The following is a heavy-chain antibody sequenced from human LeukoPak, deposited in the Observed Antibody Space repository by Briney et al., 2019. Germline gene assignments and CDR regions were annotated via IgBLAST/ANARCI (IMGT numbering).Heavy chain of an antibody. Sequence: QTGGSLRLSCAASGFTFSSYAMHWVRQAPGKGLEYVSAISSNGGSTYYANSVKGRFTISRDNSKNTLYLQMGSLRAEDVAVYYCARGVTMVRGVISAFDIWGQGTMVTVSS. J-gene: IGHJ3*02. CDR3: ARGVTMVRGVISAFDI. V-gene: IGHV3-64*01. D-gene: IGHD3-10*01. CDR1: GFTFSSYA. CDR2: ISSNGGST.